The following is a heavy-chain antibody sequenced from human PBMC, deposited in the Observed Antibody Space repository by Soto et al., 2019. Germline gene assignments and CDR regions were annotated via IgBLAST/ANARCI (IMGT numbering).Heavy chain of an antibody. CDR2: IGTAGDT. D-gene: IGHD3-10*01. V-gene: IGHV3-13*01. CDR3: ARGTRKYYYGSGSPNPNFDY. CDR1: GFTFSSYD. J-gene: IGHJ4*02. Sequence: GGSLRLSCAASGFTFSSYDMHWVRQATGKGLEWVSAIGTAGDTYYPGSVKGRFTISRENAKNSLYLQMNSLRAGDTAVYYCARGTRKYYYGSGSPNPNFDYWGQGTLVTVPS.